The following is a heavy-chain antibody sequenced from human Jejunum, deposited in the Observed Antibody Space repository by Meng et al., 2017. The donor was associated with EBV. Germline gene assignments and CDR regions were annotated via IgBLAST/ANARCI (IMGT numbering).Heavy chain of an antibody. CDR1: VAFISSTHHY. V-gene: IGHV4-39*07. CDR2: IYPTGLA. J-gene: IGHJ3*02. CDR3: ACGGQGHGFDI. Sequence: QLLPQYAGRGLGMLHGTLTLSFVCAVAFISSTHHYWCCCRPPPGPGLQCIGPIYPTGLAYHDRSLESRVTISFVTSKNHLSLRLSSHTAADTAVYHCACGGQGHGFDIWGQGPMVTVSS. D-gene: IGHD3-10*01.